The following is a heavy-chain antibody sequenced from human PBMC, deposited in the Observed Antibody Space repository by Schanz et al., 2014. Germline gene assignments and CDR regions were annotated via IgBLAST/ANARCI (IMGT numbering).Heavy chain of an antibody. D-gene: IGHD3-10*01. CDR3: ARAPTRMNMFRGVTYFFDY. V-gene: IGHV1-18*01. J-gene: IGHJ4*02. Sequence: QVQLVQSGGEVKTPGASVKVSCKVSGYTLSKLSIHWVRQAPGQGLEWMGWISTYNGHTRYGQKFQDRLSLTTDTDTATAHVELRSLRTDDTAVYYCARAPTRMNMFRGVTYFFDYWGPGTLVTVSS. CDR1: GYTLSKLS. CDR2: ISTYNGHT.